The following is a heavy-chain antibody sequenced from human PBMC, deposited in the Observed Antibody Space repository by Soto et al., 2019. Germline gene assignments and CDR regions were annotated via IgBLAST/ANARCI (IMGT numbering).Heavy chain of an antibody. CDR1: ENSLTGLP. V-gene: IGHV1-24*01. CDR2: LDLEESET. J-gene: IGHJ4*02. Sequence: ASVKVSCEVSENSLTGLPMHWVRQAPGKGLEWMGSLDLEESETIFAQRFQGRVILSEDTSTDTAYMELSSLKSDDTAVYFCAAGVTTFDYWGQGTLVTVST. CDR3: AAGVTTFDY. D-gene: IGHD4-17*01.